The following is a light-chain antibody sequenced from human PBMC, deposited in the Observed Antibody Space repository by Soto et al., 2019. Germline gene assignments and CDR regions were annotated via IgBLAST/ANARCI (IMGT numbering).Light chain of an antibody. Sequence: DIQLTQSPSFLSASVGDRVTITCRASQDIASYLAWYQQKPGKAPNLLIYAASTLQSGVPSRFSGSGSGTEFTLTINSLQPEDFATYYCQQLNRYPLTFGGGTKVEIK. V-gene: IGKV1-9*01. CDR2: AAS. CDR1: QDIASY. CDR3: QQLNRYPLT. J-gene: IGKJ4*01.